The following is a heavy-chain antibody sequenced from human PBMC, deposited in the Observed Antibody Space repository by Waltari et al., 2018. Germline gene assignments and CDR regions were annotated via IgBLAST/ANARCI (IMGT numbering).Heavy chain of an antibody. CDR2: VHYSGST. CDR1: GDSITSGSYY. CDR3: ARRWGGRRTTTKERPPFDY. D-gene: IGHD1-1*01. J-gene: IGHJ4*02. V-gene: IGHV4-39*01. Sequence: SETLSLTCYVSGDSITSGSYYWGWIRQSPGKGLEWIGSVHYSGSTYYNPSLTSRVSISMDASKNKFSLRLNSVTAEDTATYFCARRWGGRRTTTKERPPFDYWGQGALVTVSS.